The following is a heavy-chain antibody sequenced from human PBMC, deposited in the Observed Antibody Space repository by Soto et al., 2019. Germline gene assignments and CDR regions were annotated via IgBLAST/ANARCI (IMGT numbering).Heavy chain of an antibody. CDR3: ARRRWYYDILTGYRQYNWFDP. J-gene: IGHJ5*02. V-gene: IGHV4-34*01. CDR1: GGSFSGYY. D-gene: IGHD3-9*01. CDR2: INHSGST. Sequence: PSETLSLTCAVYGGSFSGYYWSWIRQPPGKGLEWIGEINHSGSTNYNPSLKSRVTISVDTSKNQFSLKLSSVTAADTAVYYCARRRWYYDILTGYRQYNWFDPWRQGTLVTVSS.